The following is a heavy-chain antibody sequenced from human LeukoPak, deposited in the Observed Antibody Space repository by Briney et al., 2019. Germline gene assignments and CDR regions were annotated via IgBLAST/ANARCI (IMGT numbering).Heavy chain of an antibody. V-gene: IGHV3-23*01. CDR2: IGGSGDNT. CDR1: GFTFSSYA. J-gene: IGHJ4*02. Sequence: GGSLRLSCAASGFTFSSYAMSWVRQAPGRALEWVSSIGGSGDNTFYADSVKDRFTISRDNSKNTLFLQMNSLRAEDTAVYYCAKGRGTTVTSAANYWGQGTLVTVSS. D-gene: IGHD4-17*01. CDR3: AKGRGTTVTSAANY.